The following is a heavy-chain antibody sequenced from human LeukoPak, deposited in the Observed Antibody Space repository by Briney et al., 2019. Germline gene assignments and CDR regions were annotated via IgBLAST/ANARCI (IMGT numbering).Heavy chain of an antibody. J-gene: IGHJ6*02. CDR2: IIPIFGTA. CDR1: GGTLSSYA. Sequence: GSSVKVSCKASGGTLSSYAISWVRQAPGQGLEWMGGIIPIFGTANYAQKFQGRVTITADESTSTAYMELSSLRSEDTAVYYCAREEAYYGSGSPLYYYYGMDVWGQGTTVTVSS. V-gene: IGHV1-69*01. CDR3: AREEAYYGSGSPLYYYYGMDV. D-gene: IGHD3-10*01.